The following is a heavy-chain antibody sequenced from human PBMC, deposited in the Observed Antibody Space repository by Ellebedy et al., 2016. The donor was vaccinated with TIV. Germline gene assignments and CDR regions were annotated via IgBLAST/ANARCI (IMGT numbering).Heavy chain of an antibody. CDR3: ARVGENGAFDY. J-gene: IGHJ4*02. CDR1: GFTFSSYD. CDR2: IGTAGDT. V-gene: IGHV3-13*01. Sequence: GESLKISXAASGFTFSSYDMHWVRQATGKGLEWVSAIGTAGDTYYPGSVKGRFTISRENAKNSLYLQMNSLRAGDTAVYYCARVGENGAFDYWGQGTLVTVSS. D-gene: IGHD3-16*01.